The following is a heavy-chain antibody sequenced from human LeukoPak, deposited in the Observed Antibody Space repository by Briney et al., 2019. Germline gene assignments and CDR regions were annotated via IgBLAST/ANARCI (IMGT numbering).Heavy chain of an antibody. CDR1: GGSISSYY. V-gene: IGHV4-4*09. Sequence: SETLSLTCTVSGGSISSYYWSWIRQPPGKGLEWIGYIYTSGSTNYNPSLKSRVTISVDTSKKPLSPKMNSVNAAEPGVYYCARTTKGEQWLAYYFDYWGQGALVTVSS. J-gene: IGHJ4*02. CDR3: ARTTKGEQWLAYYFDY. D-gene: IGHD6-19*01. CDR2: IYTSGST.